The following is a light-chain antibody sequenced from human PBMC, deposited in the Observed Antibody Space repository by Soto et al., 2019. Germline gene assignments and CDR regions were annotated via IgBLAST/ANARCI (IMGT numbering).Light chain of an antibody. CDR3: QQRNLWLPIT. V-gene: IGKV3-11*01. CDR1: QSVSDY. Sequence: EIVLTQSPATLSLSPGARATLSCRASQSVSDYLAWYQQKPGQAPRLLSYDASNRATGIPASFNGSGSGTDFILTISNLEPEDFAVYYCQQRNLWLPITFGQGTRLEIK. CDR2: DAS. J-gene: IGKJ5*01.